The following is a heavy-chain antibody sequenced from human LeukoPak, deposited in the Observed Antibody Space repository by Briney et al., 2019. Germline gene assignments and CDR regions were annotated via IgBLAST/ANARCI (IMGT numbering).Heavy chain of an antibody. J-gene: IGHJ4*02. D-gene: IGHD3-16*01. V-gene: IGHV3-23*01. CDR1: GFTFSSYA. CDR2: ISGSGGST. CDR3: AKGYYDYVWGSYYFDY. Sequence: PGGSLRLSCAASGFTFSSYAMSWVRQAPGKGLEWVSAISGSGGSTYYADSVKGRFTISRDNSRDTLYLQMNSLRAEDTAVYYCAKGYYDYVWGSYYFDYWGQGTLVPVSS.